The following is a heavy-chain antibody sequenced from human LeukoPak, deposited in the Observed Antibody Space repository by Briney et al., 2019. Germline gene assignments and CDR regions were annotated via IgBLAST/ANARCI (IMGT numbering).Heavy chain of an antibody. CDR2: IYYSGST. CDR3: ARHSAHYYGSGSQTERVRSYYFDY. D-gene: IGHD3-10*01. V-gene: IGHV4-39*01. J-gene: IGHJ4*02. Sequence: PSETLSLTCTVSGGSISSSSYYWGWIRQPPGKGLEWIGSIYYSGSTYYNPSLKSRVTISVDTSKNQFSLKLSSVTAADTAVYYCARHSAHYYGSGSQTERVRSYYFDYWGQGTLVTVSS. CDR1: GGSISSSSYY.